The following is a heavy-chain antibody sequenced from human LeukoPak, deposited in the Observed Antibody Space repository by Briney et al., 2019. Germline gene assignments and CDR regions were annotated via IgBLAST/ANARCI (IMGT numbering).Heavy chain of an antibody. Sequence: SVKVSCKASGGTLSSYAISWVRQAPGQGLEWMGGIIPIFGTASYAQKFQGRVTTTTDESTSTAYMELSSLRSEDTAVYYCARGVRDYVWGSYRDYFDYWGQGTLVTVSS. CDR1: GGTLSSYA. CDR2: IIPIFGTA. D-gene: IGHD3-16*02. CDR3: ARGVRDYVWGSYRDYFDY. V-gene: IGHV1-69*05. J-gene: IGHJ4*02.